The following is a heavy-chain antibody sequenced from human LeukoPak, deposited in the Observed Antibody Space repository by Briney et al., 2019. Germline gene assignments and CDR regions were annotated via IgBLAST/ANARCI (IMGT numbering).Heavy chain of an antibody. CDR3: ARASSVAGDY. CDR2: IWYDGSNK. Sequence: GRSLRLSCAASGFTFSSYGMHWGRQAPGKGLEWVAVIWYDGSNKYYADSVKGRFTISRDNAKNTLYLQMHSLRAEDTAVYYCARASSVAGDYWGQGTVVTVSS. J-gene: IGHJ4*02. CDR1: GFTFSSYG. V-gene: IGHV3-33*01. D-gene: IGHD6-19*01.